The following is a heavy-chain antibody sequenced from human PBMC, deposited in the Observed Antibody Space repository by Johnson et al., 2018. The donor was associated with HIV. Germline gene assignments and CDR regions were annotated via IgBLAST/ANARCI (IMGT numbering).Heavy chain of an antibody. J-gene: IGHJ3*02. CDR3: ARERDTDMAGDAFDI. V-gene: IGHV3-30*04. D-gene: IGHD5-18*01. Sequence: QVQLVESGGGVVQPGRSLRLSCAASGFTFSSYAMHWVRQAPGKGLEWVAVISYDGSDKYYADSVKGRFTISRDSSKNTLYLQMNSLRAEDMAVYYCARERDTDMAGDAFDIWGQGTMVTVSS. CDR1: GFTFSSYA. CDR2: ISYDGSDK.